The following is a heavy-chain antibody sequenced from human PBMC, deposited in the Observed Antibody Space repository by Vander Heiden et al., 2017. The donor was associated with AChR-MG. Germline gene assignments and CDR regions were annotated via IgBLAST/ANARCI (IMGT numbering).Heavy chain of an antibody. J-gene: IGHJ1*01. CDR2: IIGSGSNT. CDR1: GFTFSNYA. CDR3: ANPERTALGTGPRLKYFQY. V-gene: IGHV3-23*01. D-gene: IGHD6-13*01. Sequence: EVQLLESGGGLVQPGGSLRLSCAASGFTFSNYAMSWVRPAPGKGVEWGSGIIGSGSNTYYTDSVKGRFTISRDNSKNTLYLQMNSLRAEDTAVYYCANPERTALGTGPRLKYFQYWGQGTPVTVSS.